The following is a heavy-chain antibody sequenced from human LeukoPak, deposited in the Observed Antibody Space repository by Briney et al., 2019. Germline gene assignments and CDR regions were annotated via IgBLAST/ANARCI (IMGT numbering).Heavy chain of an antibody. CDR1: GFTFSSYS. Sequence: GGSLRLSCAASGFTFSSYSMNWVRQAPGKGLEWVSYISSSSSTIYYADSVKGRFTISRDNSKNTLYLQMNSLRAEDTAVYYCAKDIVVVVAATYFDYWGQGTLVTVSS. J-gene: IGHJ4*02. V-gene: IGHV3-48*01. D-gene: IGHD2-15*01. CDR2: ISSSSSTI. CDR3: AKDIVVVVAATYFDY.